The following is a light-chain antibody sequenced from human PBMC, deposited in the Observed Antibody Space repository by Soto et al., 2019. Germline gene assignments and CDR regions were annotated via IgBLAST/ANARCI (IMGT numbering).Light chain of an antibody. Sequence: ELVLTQSPGTVSLSPGERVALSCRASQSVRGDYLAWYQQKPGQPPRLLIYEASRRAPGIPDRFSGSGSGTDFILTIGRLEPEDLAVYFCQQYGNSPHTFGQGIKVEIK. CDR3: QQYGNSPHT. CDR1: QSVRGDY. J-gene: IGKJ2*01. V-gene: IGKV3-20*01. CDR2: EAS.